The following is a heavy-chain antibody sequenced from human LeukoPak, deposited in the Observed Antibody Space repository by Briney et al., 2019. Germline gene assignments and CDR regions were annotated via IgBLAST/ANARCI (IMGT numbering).Heavy chain of an antibody. V-gene: IGHV4-39*07. CDR2: MYYSGST. Sequence: SETLSLTCTVSGGSISSSSYYWGWIRQPPGKGLEWIGSMYYSGSTYYNPSLKSRVTISVDTSKNQFSLKLSSVTAADTAVYYCARGVMVRGVIRQFDYWGQGTLVTVSS. J-gene: IGHJ4*02. D-gene: IGHD3-10*01. CDR3: ARGVMVRGVIRQFDY. CDR1: GGSISSSSYY.